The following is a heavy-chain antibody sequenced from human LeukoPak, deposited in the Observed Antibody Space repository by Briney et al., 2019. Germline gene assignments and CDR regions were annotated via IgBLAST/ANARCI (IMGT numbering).Heavy chain of an antibody. J-gene: IGHJ4*02. CDR3: ARDPAGASSSWYYFDN. Sequence: GGSLRLSCAASGFTLSGYSMTWVRQAPGKGLECVSFITSSSNYIYYADSMKGRFTISRDTAKNSLYLQMSSLRTEDTAMYYCARDPAGASSSWYYFDNWGQGTLVTVSS. V-gene: IGHV3-21*04. D-gene: IGHD6-13*01. CDR1: GFTLSGYS. CDR2: ITSSSNYI.